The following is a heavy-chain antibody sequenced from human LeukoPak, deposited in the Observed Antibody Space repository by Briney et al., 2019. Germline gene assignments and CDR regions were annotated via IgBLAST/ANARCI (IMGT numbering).Heavy chain of an antibody. CDR3: ARDGSNGLLDY. CDR2: ISGSGDST. J-gene: IGHJ4*02. CDR1: GFTFSTYA. Sequence: GGSLRLSCAASGFTFSTYAVNWVRQAPGKGLEWVSTISGSGDSTYYADSVKGRFTTSRDNSKDTLYLQMSSVRVDDTAVYYCARDGSNGLLDYWGQGTLVTVSS. D-gene: IGHD1-1*01. V-gene: IGHV3-23*01.